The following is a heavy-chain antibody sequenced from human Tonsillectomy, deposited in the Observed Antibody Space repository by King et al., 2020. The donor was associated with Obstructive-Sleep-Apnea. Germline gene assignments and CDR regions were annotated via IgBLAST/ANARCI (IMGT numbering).Heavy chain of an antibody. CDR3: AKDLSEKYFQL. Sequence: VQLVESGGGLVQPGGSLRLSCVASGFSFSNYVINCGRQAPGKGLEWVAAMSGRVCGTYYADSVKGRFTISRDNSKNTLYLQMNSLRAEDTAVYFCAKDLSEKYFQLWGQGTLVTVSS. J-gene: IGHJ1*01. CDR1: GFSFSNYV. V-gene: IGHV3-23*04. CDR2: MSGRVCGT.